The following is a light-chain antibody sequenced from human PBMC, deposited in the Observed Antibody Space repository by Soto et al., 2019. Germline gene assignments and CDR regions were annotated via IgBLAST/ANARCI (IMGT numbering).Light chain of an antibody. Sequence: EVVMTQSPATLSVSPGDGATLSCRASQYIGNNLAWYQQKPGQAPRLLIYGASTRATGVPARFSGSGSGTESTLTISSLQSEDFVVYYCQQYNNWPPWTFGQGTKLEIK. CDR1: QYIGNN. CDR2: GAS. J-gene: IGKJ1*01. CDR3: QQYNNWPPWT. V-gene: IGKV3-15*01.